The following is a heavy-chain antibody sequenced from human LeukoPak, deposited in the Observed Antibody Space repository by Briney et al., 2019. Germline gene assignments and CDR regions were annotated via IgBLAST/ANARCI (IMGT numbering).Heavy chain of an antibody. D-gene: IGHD4-17*01. CDR3: ARETTGRAFDI. Sequence: SETLSLTCAVYGGSFSGYYWSWIRQPPGKGLEWIGEINHSGSTNYNPSLKSRVTISVDTSKNQFSLKLSSVTAADTAVYYCARETTGRAFDIWGQGTMVTVSS. J-gene: IGHJ3*02. CDR2: INHSGST. CDR1: GGSFSGYY. V-gene: IGHV4-34*01.